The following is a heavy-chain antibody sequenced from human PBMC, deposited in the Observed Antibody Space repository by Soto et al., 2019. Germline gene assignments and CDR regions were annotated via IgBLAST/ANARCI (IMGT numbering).Heavy chain of an antibody. CDR3: ARDASAEPYDL. J-gene: IGHJ5*02. CDR2: IVSDGSGT. CDR1: GFTFSRYW. D-gene: IGHD2-2*01. Sequence: LRLSCAGSGFTFSRYWMHWVRQVPGKGLVWVSNIVSDGSGTTYADSVKGRFTISRDNAKSTLYLQMNSLRVEDTAVYYCARDASAEPYDLWGQGTLVTVSS. V-gene: IGHV3-74*01.